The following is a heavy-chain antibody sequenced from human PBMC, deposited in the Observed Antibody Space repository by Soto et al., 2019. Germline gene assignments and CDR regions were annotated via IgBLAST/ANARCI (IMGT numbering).Heavy chain of an antibody. CDR3: ERGGSDCWSAGYY. CDR1: GFTFSSSA. Sequence: QVQLVESGGGVVQPGRSLRLSCGASGFTFSSSAMHWVRQPPGKGLEWVAVISYDGRNKYHADSVKGRFTISRDNFKNTRYLQMNSLRAEVTAVYYCERGGSDCWSAGYYWGQGTLVTVSS. V-gene: IGHV3-30*04. J-gene: IGHJ4*02. CDR2: ISYDGRNK. D-gene: IGHD3-3*01.